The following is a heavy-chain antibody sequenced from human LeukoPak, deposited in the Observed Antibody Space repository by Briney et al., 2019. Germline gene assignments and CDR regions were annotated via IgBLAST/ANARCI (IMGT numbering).Heavy chain of an antibody. J-gene: IGHJ4*02. D-gene: IGHD1-1*01. Sequence: PGGSLRLSCAASGFSFSTYDMYWVRQAPGKGLEWVASIRYDGNNKYYADSVKGRFTISRDNSKNTLDLQLNSLRAEDTAVYYCTTLTVDSHFDYWGPGTLVTVSS. CDR2: IRYDGNNK. CDR3: TTLTVDSHFDY. V-gene: IGHV3-30*02. CDR1: GFSFSTYD.